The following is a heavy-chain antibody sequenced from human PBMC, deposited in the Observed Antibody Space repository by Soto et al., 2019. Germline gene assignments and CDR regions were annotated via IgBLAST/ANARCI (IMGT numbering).Heavy chain of an antibody. V-gene: IGHV1-8*01. J-gene: IGHJ4*02. D-gene: IGHD6-19*01. CDR1: GYTFTSYD. CDR3: GRGSGVAVAGPYYFDY. Sequence: ASVKVSCKASGYTFTSYDINWVRQATGQGLEWMGWMNPNSGNTGYAQKFQGRVTMTRDTSTSTVYMELSSLRSEDTAVYYCGRGSGVAVAGPYYFDYWGQGTLVTVSS. CDR2: MNPNSGNT.